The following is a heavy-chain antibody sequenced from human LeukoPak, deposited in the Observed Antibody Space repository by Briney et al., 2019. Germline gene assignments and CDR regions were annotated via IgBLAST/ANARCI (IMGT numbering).Heavy chain of an antibody. Sequence: GGSLRLSCAASGFTFSSYAMHWVRQAPGKGLEWVAVISYDGSNKYYADSVKGRFTISGDNSKNTPYLQMNSLRAEDTAVYYCARERGTPYYYDSSGLDYWGQGTLVTVS. CDR3: ARERGTPYYYDSSGLDY. D-gene: IGHD3-22*01. J-gene: IGHJ4*02. V-gene: IGHV3-30-3*01. CDR2: ISYDGSNK. CDR1: GFTFSSYA.